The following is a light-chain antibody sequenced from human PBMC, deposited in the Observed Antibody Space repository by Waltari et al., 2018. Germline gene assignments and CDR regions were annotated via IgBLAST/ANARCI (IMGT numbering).Light chain of an antibody. J-gene: IGKJ4*01. CDR3: QQRRNWPLT. CDR2: DTS. CDR1: HSVDMY. V-gene: IGKV3-11*01. Sequence: SCRASHSVDMYLAWDQQRPGQAPRLLIYDTSNRATDIPARFSGSGSETDFSLTISSLEPEDFAVYYCQQRRNWPLTFGGGTKVEIK.